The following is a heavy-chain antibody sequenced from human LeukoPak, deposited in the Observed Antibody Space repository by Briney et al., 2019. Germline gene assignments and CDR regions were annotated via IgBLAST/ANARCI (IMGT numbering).Heavy chain of an antibody. Sequence: ASVKVSCKASGYTFTSYGISRVRQAPGQGLEGMGWISAYNGNTNYAQKLQGRVTMTTDTSTSTAYMELRSLRSDDTAVYYCARSALYMVRGVSDYWGQGTLVTVSS. J-gene: IGHJ4*02. D-gene: IGHD3-10*01. CDR1: GYTFTSYG. V-gene: IGHV1-18*01. CDR2: ISAYNGNT. CDR3: ARSALYMVRGVSDY.